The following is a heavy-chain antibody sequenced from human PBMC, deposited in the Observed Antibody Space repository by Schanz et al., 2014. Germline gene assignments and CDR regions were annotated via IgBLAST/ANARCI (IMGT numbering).Heavy chain of an antibody. D-gene: IGHD3-16*01. Sequence: EVQLVESGGGLVQPGRSLRLSCAASGFTFAMHWVRQAPGKGLEWVSSISWNSGSVAYADSVKGRFTISRDDAKNSLYLQMNSLRAEDTALYYCAKDRQNRVNRVGYYYGMDVWGQGTTVTVSS. CDR2: ISWNSGSV. CDR1: GFTFA. V-gene: IGHV3-9*01. J-gene: IGHJ6*02. CDR3: AKDRQNRVNRVGYYYGMDV.